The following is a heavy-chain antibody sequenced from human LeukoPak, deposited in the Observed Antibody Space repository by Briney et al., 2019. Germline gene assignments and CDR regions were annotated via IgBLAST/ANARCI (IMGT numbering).Heavy chain of an antibody. D-gene: IGHD5-12*01. Sequence: SQTLSLTCAVSGVSVSSGGYSWSWIRQPPGKGLQLIGYISPSGNTYYNPSLNSRVTISVDTSKSQFSLELRSVSAADTAVYYCAGEYSGSHRFDYWGHGILVTVSS. CDR3: AGEYSGSHRFDY. CDR1: GVSVSSGGYS. J-gene: IGHJ4*01. CDR2: ISPSGNT. V-gene: IGHV4-30-2*01.